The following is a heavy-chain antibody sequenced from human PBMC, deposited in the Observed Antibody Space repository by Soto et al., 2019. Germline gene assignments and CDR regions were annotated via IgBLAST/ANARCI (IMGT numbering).Heavy chain of an antibody. Sequence: QVQLVQSGAEVKNPGASVKVSCKASGYTFTSYAMLWVRQAPGQRLEWMGWINAGNGNTKYSQKFQGRVTITRDTSASTAYMELSSLRSEDTAVYYCARAQNLEMATPWGQGTLVTVSS. CDR1: GYTFTSYA. CDR2: INAGNGNT. V-gene: IGHV1-3*01. CDR3: ARAQNLEMATP. D-gene: IGHD5-12*01. J-gene: IGHJ4*02.